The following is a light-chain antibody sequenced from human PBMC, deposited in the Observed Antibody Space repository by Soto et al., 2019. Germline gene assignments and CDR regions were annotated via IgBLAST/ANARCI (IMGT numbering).Light chain of an antibody. CDR1: SSNIGAGYD. Sequence: QPVLTQPPSVSGAPGQRVTISCTGSSSNIGAGYDVHWYQQLPGTAPQLLLYGNSKRPSGVPDRFSGSKSGTSASLAITGLQAEDEADYYCQSYDSSLCVVFGGGTKVTVL. CDR3: QSYDSSLCVV. V-gene: IGLV1-40*01. J-gene: IGLJ2*01. CDR2: GNS.